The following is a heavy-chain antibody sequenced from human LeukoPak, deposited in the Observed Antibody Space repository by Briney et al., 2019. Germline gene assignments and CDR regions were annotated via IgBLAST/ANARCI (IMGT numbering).Heavy chain of an antibody. D-gene: IGHD2-2*01. J-gene: IGHJ4*02. CDR3: ARYCSSTSCYPDVDY. CDR2: IYYSGST. V-gene: IGHV4-31*03. Sequence: SETLSLTCTVSGGSNSSGGYYWSWIRQHPGKGLEWIGYIYYSGSTYYNPSLKSRVTISVDTSKNQFSLKLSSVTAADTAVYYCARYCSSTSCYPDVDYWGQGTLVTVSS. CDR1: GGSNSSGGYY.